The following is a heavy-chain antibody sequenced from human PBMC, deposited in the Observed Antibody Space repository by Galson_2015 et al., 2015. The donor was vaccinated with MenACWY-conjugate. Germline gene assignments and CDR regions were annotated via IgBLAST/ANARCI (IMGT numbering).Heavy chain of an antibody. Sequence: QSGAEVKKPGESLTISCKASGYRFPNSWIAWVRQMPGKGLEWMGIIYPSDSDTRYSPSFQGQVTISADKSIDTAYLQWSSLKAPDTAMYYCARQGSSSSWFDPWGQGTLVTVSS. CDR1: GYRFPNSW. V-gene: IGHV5-51*01. CDR2: IYPSDSDT. J-gene: IGHJ5*02. CDR3: ARQGSSSSWFDP. D-gene: IGHD6-6*01.